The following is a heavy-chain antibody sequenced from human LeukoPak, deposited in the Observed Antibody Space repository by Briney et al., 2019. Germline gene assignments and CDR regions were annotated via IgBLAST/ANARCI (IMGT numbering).Heavy chain of an antibody. D-gene: IGHD5-24*01. Sequence: PGGSLRLSCAASGFIFSNYWMNWVRQTPGKGLEWVANIKKDGSEKYYVDSVRGRFTISRDNAKNSLYLQMNSLRAEDTAVYYCAADGYSSPFDYWGQGTLVTVSP. J-gene: IGHJ4*02. CDR3: AADGYSSPFDY. V-gene: IGHV3-7*01. CDR1: GFIFSNYW. CDR2: IKKDGSEK.